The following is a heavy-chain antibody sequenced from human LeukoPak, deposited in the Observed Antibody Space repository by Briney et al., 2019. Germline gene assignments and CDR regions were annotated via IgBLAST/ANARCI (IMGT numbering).Heavy chain of an antibody. V-gene: IGHV3-30-3*01. Sequence: PGGSLRLSCAASGFTFSSYAMHWVRQAPGKGLEWVAVISYDGSNKYYADSVKGRFTISRDNSKNTLYLQMNSLRAEDTAVYYCARDPEVPYYYDSSGCFDYWGQGTLVTVSS. CDR1: GFTFSSYA. D-gene: IGHD3-22*01. CDR2: ISYDGSNK. J-gene: IGHJ4*02. CDR3: ARDPEVPYYYDSSGCFDY.